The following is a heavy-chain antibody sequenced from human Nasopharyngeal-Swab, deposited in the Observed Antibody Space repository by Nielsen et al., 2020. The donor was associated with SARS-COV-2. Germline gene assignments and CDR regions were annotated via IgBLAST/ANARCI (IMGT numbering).Heavy chain of an antibody. J-gene: IGHJ4*02. CDR2: INHSGST. D-gene: IGHD3-22*01. V-gene: IGHV4-34*01. Sequence: WSRQRPGKGLEWIGEINHSGSTNYNPSLKSRVTISVDTSKNQFSLKLTSVTAADTAVYYCARAEPSGGWYYYDSSGYYYGYWGQGTLVTVSS. CDR3: ARAEPSGGWYYYDSSGYYYGY.